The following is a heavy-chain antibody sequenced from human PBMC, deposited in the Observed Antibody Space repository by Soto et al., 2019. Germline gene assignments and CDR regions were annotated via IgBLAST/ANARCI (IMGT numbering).Heavy chain of an antibody. CDR2: IWYDGSKT. V-gene: IGHV3-33*01. CDR1: GFFFSSNG. Sequence: GGSLRLSCAASGFFFSSNGMQWVRQAPGKGLECVAVIWYDGSKTYYADSVKGRFTVSRDNSKNTLYLQMNSLRPEDTAVYYCARLQGSHLDYWGRGTLVTVS. D-gene: IGHD6-13*01. CDR3: ARLQGSHLDY. J-gene: IGHJ4*02.